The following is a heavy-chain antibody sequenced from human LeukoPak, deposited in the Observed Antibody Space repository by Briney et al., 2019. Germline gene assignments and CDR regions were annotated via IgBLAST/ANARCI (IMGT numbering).Heavy chain of an antibody. Sequence: GTSVKVSCKASGFTFTSSAVQWVRQARGQRLEWIGWIVVGSGNTNYAQKFQERVTITRDMSTSTAYMELSSLRSEDTAVYYCAAGGYSYGYGLRYYYYGMDVRGKGTTVTVSS. CDR2: IVVGSGNT. CDR3: AAGGYSYGYGLRYYYYGMDV. V-gene: IGHV1-58*01. D-gene: IGHD5-18*01. CDR1: GFTFTSSA. J-gene: IGHJ6*04.